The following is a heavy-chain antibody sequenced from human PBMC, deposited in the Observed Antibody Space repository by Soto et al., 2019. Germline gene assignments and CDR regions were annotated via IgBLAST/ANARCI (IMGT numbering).Heavy chain of an antibody. J-gene: IGHJ4*02. CDR3: AKDRGSTWSSFDY. CDR1: GFTFSSYG. D-gene: IGHD6-13*01. Sequence: QVQLVESGGGVVQPGRTLRLSCAASGFTFSSYGMHWVRQAPGKGLEWVAGISYDGSNKYYADSVKGRFTISRDYSKNTLYLQMNSLRPEDTAVYYCAKDRGSTWSSFDYWGQGTLVTVSS. V-gene: IGHV3-30*18. CDR2: ISYDGSNK.